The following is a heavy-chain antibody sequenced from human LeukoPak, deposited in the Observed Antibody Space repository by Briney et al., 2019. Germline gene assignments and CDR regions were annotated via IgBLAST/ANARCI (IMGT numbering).Heavy chain of an antibody. Sequence: PSETLPLTCTVSGGSISSSNYYWGWIRQPPGKGLEWIGSIYYSGITYYNPSLKSRVTISVDTSNNQFSLKLSSVTAADTAVYYCARHATAMVDEDYYYYGMDVWGQGTTVTVSS. D-gene: IGHD5-18*01. CDR3: ARHATAMVDEDYYYYGMDV. CDR2: IYYSGIT. V-gene: IGHV4-39*01. J-gene: IGHJ6*02. CDR1: GGSISSSNYY.